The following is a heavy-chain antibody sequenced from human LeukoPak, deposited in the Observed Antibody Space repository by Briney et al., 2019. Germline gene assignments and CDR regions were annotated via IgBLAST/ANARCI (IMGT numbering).Heavy chain of an antibody. Sequence: GGSLRLSCAASGFTFSSYAMSWVRQAPGKGLEWVSGISGSCGSTYYADSVKGRFTISRDNSKNTLYLQMTSLRAEDTAVYYCAKDQVWIVVGSFDYWGQGTLVTVSS. D-gene: IGHD3-22*01. CDR3: AKDQVWIVVGSFDY. CDR2: ISGSCGST. V-gene: IGHV3-23*01. CDR1: GFTFSSYA. J-gene: IGHJ4*02.